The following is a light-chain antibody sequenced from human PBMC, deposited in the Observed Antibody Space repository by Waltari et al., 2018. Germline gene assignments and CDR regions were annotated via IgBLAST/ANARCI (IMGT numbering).Light chain of an antibody. V-gene: IGKV1-33*01. CDR1: QDISNY. Sequence: DIQMTQSPSSLSASVGDRVTITCQASQDISNYLNWYQQKPGKAPKLLIYDASNLETGVPSRFSGSGSGTDFTFTISSLQPEDIATYYCQQYDNLLPTFGGGTKVEIK. J-gene: IGKJ4*01. CDR2: DAS. CDR3: QQYDNLLPT.